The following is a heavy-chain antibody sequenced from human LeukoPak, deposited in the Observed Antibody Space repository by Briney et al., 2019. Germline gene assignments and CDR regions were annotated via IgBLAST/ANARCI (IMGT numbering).Heavy chain of an antibody. CDR3: ARGDYDSSGPDYYYYGMDV. Sequence: SETLSLTCAVYGGPFSGYYWSWIRQPPGKGLEWIGEINHSGSTNYNPSLKSRVTISVDTSKHHFSLKLSSVTAADTAVYYCARGDYDSSGPDYYYYGMDVWGQGTTVTVSS. CDR2: INHSGST. V-gene: IGHV4-34*01. D-gene: IGHD3-22*01. J-gene: IGHJ6*02. CDR1: GGPFSGYY.